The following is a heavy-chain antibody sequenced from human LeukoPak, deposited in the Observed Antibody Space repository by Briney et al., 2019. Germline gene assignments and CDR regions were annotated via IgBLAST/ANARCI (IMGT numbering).Heavy chain of an antibody. CDR2: IDHTGST. D-gene: IGHD3-10*02. CDR1: GGTFRGYY. V-gene: IGHV4-34*01. CDR3: ARGLRFHVCSGNWFDL. Sequence: PSETLSLTCAVSGGTFRGYYWSWIRQPPGKGLAWIGEIDHTGSTNYNPSLESRVTLSVDTSKSQVSLNLNSVTAADTAVYYCARGLRFHVCSGNWFDLWGQGTLVTVSS. J-gene: IGHJ5*02.